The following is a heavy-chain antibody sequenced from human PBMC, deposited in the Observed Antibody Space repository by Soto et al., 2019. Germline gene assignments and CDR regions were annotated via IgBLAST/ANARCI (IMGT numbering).Heavy chain of an antibody. Sequence: QVQLQQWGAGLLKPSETLSLTCVVYGESFSGYYWNWIRQPPGKGLEWIGELNHSGSTNYNPSLKSRVTISVDTSVNQFSLKLSSVTGADTAVYYCARAPPSSGWYAGFDPWGQGPLVTVSS. CDR3: ARAPPSSGWYAGFDP. J-gene: IGHJ5*02. V-gene: IGHV4-34*01. D-gene: IGHD6-19*01. CDR2: LNHSGST. CDR1: GESFSGYY.